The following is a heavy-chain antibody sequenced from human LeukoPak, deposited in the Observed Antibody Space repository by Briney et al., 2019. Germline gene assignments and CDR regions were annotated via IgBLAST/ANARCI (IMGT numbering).Heavy chain of an antibody. CDR2: INHSGST. J-gene: IGHJ4*02. V-gene: IGHV4-34*01. CDR3: ARHLWWRHYDILTGYYRVAAEFDY. Sequence: SETLSLTCAVYGGSFSGYCWSWIRQPPGKGLEWIGEINHSGSTNYNPSLKSRVTISVDTSKNQFSLKLSSVTAADTAVYYCARHLWWRHYDILTGYYRVAAEFDYWGQGTLVTVSS. CDR1: GGSFSGYC. D-gene: IGHD3-9*01.